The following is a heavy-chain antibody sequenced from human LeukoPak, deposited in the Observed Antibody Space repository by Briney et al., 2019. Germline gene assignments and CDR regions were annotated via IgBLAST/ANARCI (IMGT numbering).Heavy chain of an antibody. CDR1: GGSITSSVYY. Sequence: PSETLSLTCTVSGGSITSSVYYWGWIRQPPGKGLEWIGSISYTGSTYYNPSLRSRVTVSVDTSKNHFSLRLTSVTAADTAVYHCARGYSSSWYYNWFDPWGQGTLVTVSS. CDR2: ISYTGST. CDR3: ARGYSSSWYYNWFDP. D-gene: IGHD6-13*01. J-gene: IGHJ5*02. V-gene: IGHV4-39*02.